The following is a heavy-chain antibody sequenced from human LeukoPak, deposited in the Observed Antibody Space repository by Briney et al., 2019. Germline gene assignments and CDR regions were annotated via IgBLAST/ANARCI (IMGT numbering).Heavy chain of an antibody. Sequence: PSETLSLTCTVAGGSIGTYQWSWIRQPPGKGLEWIGYTSYSGSTNYDPSLKSRVTISLDTSKNQFSLKVNSVTAADTAVYYCARERTSAYSYYFDYWGQGTLVTVSS. D-gene: IGHD3-22*01. J-gene: IGHJ4*02. CDR3: ARERTSAYSYYFDY. V-gene: IGHV4-59*01. CDR2: TSYSGST. CDR1: GGSIGTYQ.